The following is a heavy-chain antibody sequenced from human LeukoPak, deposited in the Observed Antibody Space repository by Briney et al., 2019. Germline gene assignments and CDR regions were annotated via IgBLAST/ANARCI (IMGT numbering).Heavy chain of an antibody. CDR1: GFTFSNYW. D-gene: IGHD6-19*01. J-gene: IGHJ4*02. Sequence: GGSLRLSCAGTGFTFSNYWMNWVRQAPGKGLEWVANIKEDGSRINYVDSVKGRFTISRDNAKNTVYLQMDNLRAEDTAVYYCVGSSGWLFDYWGQGILVAVSS. CDR3: VGSSGWLFDY. CDR2: IKEDGSRI. V-gene: IGHV3-7*01.